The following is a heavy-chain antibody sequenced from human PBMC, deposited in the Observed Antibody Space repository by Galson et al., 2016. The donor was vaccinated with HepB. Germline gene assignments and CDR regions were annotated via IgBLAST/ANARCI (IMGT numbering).Heavy chain of an antibody. V-gene: IGHV4-61*01. Sequence: SETLSLTCTVSGGSVSRGSCHWSWIRQPPGKGLERIGYIYYTGTTNYNPSLKTRVTISVDTSKNQFSLKLNSVTAADTAVYYCARVCVEQQLVRWFDYWGQGILVTVPS. CDR2: IYYTGTT. D-gene: IGHD6-13*01. J-gene: IGHJ4*02. CDR1: GGSVSRGSCH. CDR3: ARVCVEQQLVRWFDY.